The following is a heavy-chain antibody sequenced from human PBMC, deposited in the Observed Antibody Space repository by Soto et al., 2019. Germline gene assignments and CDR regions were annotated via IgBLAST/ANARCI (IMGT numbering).Heavy chain of an antibody. CDR3: AHRHKDRYYFDY. Sequence: QITLKESGPPLVTPTQTLTLTCTFSGFSLSTSGVGVGWIRQPPGQALEWLVLIYWDDDKRYRPSLKYRLTVTKDTSKSQVVLTMANMDPEDTATYCCAHRHKDRYYFDYWGQGTLVTVSS. CDR1: GFSLSTSGVG. V-gene: IGHV2-5*02. J-gene: IGHJ4*02. CDR2: IYWDDDK.